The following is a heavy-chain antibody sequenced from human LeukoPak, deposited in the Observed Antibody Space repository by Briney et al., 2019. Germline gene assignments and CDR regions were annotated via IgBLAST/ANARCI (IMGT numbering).Heavy chain of an antibody. V-gene: IGHV3-30*03. CDR2: ISYDGSNK. J-gene: IGHJ4*02. D-gene: IGHD3-3*01. Sequence: GGSLRLSCAASGFTFRSYGMHWVRQAPGKGLEWVAVISYDGSNKYYADSVKGRFTISRDNSKNTLYLQMNSLRAEDTAVYYCASSINYDFWSGYSYWGQGTLVTVSS. CDR1: GFTFRSYG. CDR3: ASSINYDFWSGYSY.